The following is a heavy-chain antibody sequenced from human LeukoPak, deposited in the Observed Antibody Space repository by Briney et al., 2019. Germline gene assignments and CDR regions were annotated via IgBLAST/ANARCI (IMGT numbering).Heavy chain of an antibody. CDR3: ARGFLITMVRGVIIHGYYFDY. D-gene: IGHD3-10*01. CDR1: GFTFSSYS. V-gene: IGHV3-21*01. Sequence: GGSLRLSCAASGFTFSSYSMNWVRQAPGKGLEWVSSISSSSSYIYYADSVKGRFTISRDNAKNSLYLQMNSLRAEDTAVYYCARGFLITMVRGVIIHGYYFDYWGQGTLVTVSS. CDR2: ISSSSSYI. J-gene: IGHJ4*02.